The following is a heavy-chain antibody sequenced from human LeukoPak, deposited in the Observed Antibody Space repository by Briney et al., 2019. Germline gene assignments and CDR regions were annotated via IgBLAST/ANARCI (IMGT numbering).Heavy chain of an antibody. Sequence: PGGSLRLSCAASGFTFSSYSMNWVRQAPGKGLDWVSYISSSSTTIYYADSVKGRFTISRDNAKNSLYLQMNSLRAEDTAVYYCAKDGGLWVSAHWGDSWGRGTLVTVSS. J-gene: IGHJ4*02. V-gene: IGHV3-48*01. CDR3: AKDGGLWVSAHWGDS. CDR2: ISSSSTTI. D-gene: IGHD7-27*01. CDR1: GFTFSSYS.